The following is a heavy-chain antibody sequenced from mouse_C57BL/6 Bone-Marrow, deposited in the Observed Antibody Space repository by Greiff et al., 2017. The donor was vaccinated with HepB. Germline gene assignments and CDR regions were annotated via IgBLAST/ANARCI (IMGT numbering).Heavy chain of an antibody. CDR2: ISSGSSTI. D-gene: IGHD2-3*01. J-gene: IGHJ2*01. CDR3: ARGGWLLREYFDY. Sequence: EVMLVESGGGLVKPGGSLKLSCAASGFTFSDYGMHWVRQAPEKGLEWVAYISSGSSTIYYADTVKGRFTISRDNAKNTLFLQMTSLRSEDTAMYYCARGGWLLREYFDYWGQGTTLTVSS. CDR1: GFTFSDYG. V-gene: IGHV5-17*01.